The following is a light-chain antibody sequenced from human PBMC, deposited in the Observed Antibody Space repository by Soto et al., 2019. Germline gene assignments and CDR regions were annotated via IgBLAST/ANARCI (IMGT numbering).Light chain of an antibody. CDR3: TSYTSSTTLDV. Sequence: FALTQPASVSGSPGQSITISCTGTSSDVGGYNYVSWYQQHPGKAPKLMIYEVSNRPSGVSNRFSGSKSGHTASLTISGLQSEDEADYFCTSYTSSTTLDVFGTGTKVTVL. J-gene: IGLJ1*01. CDR2: EVS. V-gene: IGLV2-14*01. CDR1: SSDVGGYNY.